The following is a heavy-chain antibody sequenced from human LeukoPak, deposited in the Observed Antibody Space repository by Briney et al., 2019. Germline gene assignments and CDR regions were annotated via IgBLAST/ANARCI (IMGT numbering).Heavy chain of an antibody. D-gene: IGHD3-22*01. Sequence: ASVKVSCKASRGTFSSYAISWVRQAPGQGLEWMGRIIPILGIANYAQKFQGRVTITADKSTSTAYMELSSLRSEDTAVYYCAGIGDYYDSTVPGIWGQGTMVTVSS. CDR3: AGIGDYYDSTVPGI. CDR1: RGTFSSYA. CDR2: IIPILGIA. J-gene: IGHJ3*02. V-gene: IGHV1-69*04.